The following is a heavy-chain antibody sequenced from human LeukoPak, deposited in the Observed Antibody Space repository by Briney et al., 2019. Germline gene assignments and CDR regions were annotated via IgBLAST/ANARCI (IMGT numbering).Heavy chain of an antibody. CDR1: GCTFINAW. Sequence: PGGSLRLSCPASGCTFINAWMSWLRQAPGKGLDWVGIISVSGGSTYYADSVRGRFTISREKSRQYLQMNSLRGDDTAIYYCAKDVRVGEYYGSGSYFDYWGQGTLVTVSS. CDR3: AKDVRVGEYYGSGSYFDY. V-gene: IGHV3-23*01. CDR2: ISVSGGST. J-gene: IGHJ4*02. D-gene: IGHD3-10*01.